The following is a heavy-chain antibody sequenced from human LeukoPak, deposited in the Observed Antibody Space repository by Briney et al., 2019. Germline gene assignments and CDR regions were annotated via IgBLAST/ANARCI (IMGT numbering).Heavy chain of an antibody. CDR1: GFTFSDFY. D-gene: IGHD2-2*01. V-gene: IGHV3-11*01. CDR2: ISSGGSTI. Sequence: GGSLRLSCAASGFTFSDFYMSWIRQAPGKGLEWVSYISSGGSTIYYADSVKGRFTISRDNAKNSLFLQMNSLRADDTAVYYCAKDLGVYCSTPSCPADYWGQGTLVTVSS. J-gene: IGHJ4*02. CDR3: AKDLGVYCSTPSCPADY.